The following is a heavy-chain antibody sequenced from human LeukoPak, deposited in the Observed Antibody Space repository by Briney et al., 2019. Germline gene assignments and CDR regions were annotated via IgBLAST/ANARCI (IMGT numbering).Heavy chain of an antibody. J-gene: IGHJ4*02. CDR2: ISDSGSTI. CDR3: AREMEGDYGSGTFFDL. D-gene: IGHD3-10*01. Sequence: GGSLRLSCAASEFVFSDYYMSWIRQAPGKGLDWVSYISDSGSTIYYADSVKGQFTISRDNVKNSLYLQMNGLRAEDTAVYYCAREMEGDYGSGTFFDLWGQGNMVTVSS. CDR1: EFVFSDYY. V-gene: IGHV3-11*01.